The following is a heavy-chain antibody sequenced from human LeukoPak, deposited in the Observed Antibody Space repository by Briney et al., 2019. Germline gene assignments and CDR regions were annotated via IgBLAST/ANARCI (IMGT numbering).Heavy chain of an antibody. CDR1: GYSFTSYW. CDR3: ARFEVTTRHFDY. J-gene: IGHJ4*02. Sequence: GGSLRLSCKGSGYSFTSYWIGWVRQMPGKGLEWMGIIYPGDSDTRYSPSFQGQVTISADKSISTAYLQWSSLKASDTAMYYCARFEVTTRHFDYWGQGTLVTVSS. D-gene: IGHD4-11*01. CDR2: IYPGDSDT. V-gene: IGHV5-51*01.